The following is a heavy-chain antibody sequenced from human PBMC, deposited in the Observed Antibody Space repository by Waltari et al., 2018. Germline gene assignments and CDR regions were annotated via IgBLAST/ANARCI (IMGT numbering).Heavy chain of an antibody. Sequence: QVQLQQWGAGLLKPSETLSLTCAVYGGSFSGYYWSWIRQPPGKGLEWIGEINHSGSTNYNPSLKSGDTISVDTSKNQFSLKLSSVTAADTAVYYCARGPGIAAAGIRGWFDPWGQGTLVTVSS. D-gene: IGHD6-13*01. J-gene: IGHJ5*02. CDR1: GGSFSGYY. V-gene: IGHV4-34*01. CDR2: INHSGST. CDR3: ARGPGIAAAGIRGWFDP.